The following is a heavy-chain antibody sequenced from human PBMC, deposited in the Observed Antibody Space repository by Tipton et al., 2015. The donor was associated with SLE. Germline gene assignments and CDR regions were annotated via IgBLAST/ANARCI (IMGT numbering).Heavy chain of an antibody. Sequence: QLVQSGGGLVQPGGSLRLSCAASPFTFSRYEMIWVRQAPGKGLEGVSYISTSGSSIYYADSVEGRFTISRDNARNSLYLQMNSLRVEDTAVYYCARVDVVVVDTWGQGTLVTVSS. D-gene: IGHD2-15*01. V-gene: IGHV3-48*03. CDR1: PFTFSRYE. CDR2: ISTSGSSI. CDR3: ARVDVVVVDT. J-gene: IGHJ5*02.